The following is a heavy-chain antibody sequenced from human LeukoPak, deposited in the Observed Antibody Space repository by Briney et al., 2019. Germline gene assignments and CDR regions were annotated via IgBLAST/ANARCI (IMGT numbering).Heavy chain of an antibody. Sequence: PGESLRLSCAASGFDLSTYAIHWVRLTPGQGLEFVSAISKTGDDTSYAKTLKGRFTISRDNTKNTVDLERRCLIVDDTAIYYFARIPEYWGQGTVVSVSS. D-gene: IGHD2-2*01. CDR1: GFDLSTYA. CDR2: ISKTGDDT. V-gene: IGHV3-64*01. J-gene: IGHJ1*01. CDR3: ARIPEY.